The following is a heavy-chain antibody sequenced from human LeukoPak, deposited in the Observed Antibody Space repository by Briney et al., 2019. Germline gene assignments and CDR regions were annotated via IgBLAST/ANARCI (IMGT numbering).Heavy chain of an antibody. D-gene: IGHD7-27*01. J-gene: IGHJ6*03. CDR2: IYYSGST. CDR1: GGSISSYY. CDR3: ARHVGNYYYYYMDV. V-gene: IGHV4-39*01. Sequence: SETLSLTCTVSGGSISSYYWGWIRQPPGKGLEWIGSIYYSGSTYYNPSLKSRVTISVDTSKNQFSLKLSSVTAADTAVYYCARHVGNYYYYYMDVWDKGTTVTVSS.